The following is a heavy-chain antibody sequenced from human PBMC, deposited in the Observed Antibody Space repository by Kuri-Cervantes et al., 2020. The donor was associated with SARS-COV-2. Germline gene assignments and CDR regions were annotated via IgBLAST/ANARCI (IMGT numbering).Heavy chain of an antibody. CDR2: ISYDGSNK. CDR1: GFTFSSYA. CDR3: TRYDFWSGYYHDY. D-gene: IGHD3-3*01. Sequence: GGSLRLSCAASGFTFSSYAMHWVRQAPGKGLEWVAVISYDGSNKYYADSVKGRFTISRDDSKSIAYLQMNSLKTEDTAVYYCTRYDFWSGYYHDYWGQGTLVTVSS. V-gene: IGHV3-30-3*01. J-gene: IGHJ4*02.